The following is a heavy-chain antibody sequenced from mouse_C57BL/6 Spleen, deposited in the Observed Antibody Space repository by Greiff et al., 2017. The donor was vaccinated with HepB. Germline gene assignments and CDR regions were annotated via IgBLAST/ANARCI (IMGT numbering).Heavy chain of an antibody. J-gene: IGHJ3*01. CDR1: GYTFTSYT. CDR3: ARDLFAY. D-gene: IGHD5-1*01. Sequence: VKLMESGAELARPGASVKMSCKASGYTFTSYTMHWVKQRPGQGLEWIGYINPSSGYTKYNQKFKDKATLTADKSSSTAYMQLSSLTSEDSAVYYCARDLFAYWGQGTLVTVSA. V-gene: IGHV1-4*01. CDR2: INPSSGYT.